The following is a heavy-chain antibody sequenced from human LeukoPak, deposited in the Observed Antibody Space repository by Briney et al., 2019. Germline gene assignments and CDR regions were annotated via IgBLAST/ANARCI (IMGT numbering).Heavy chain of an antibody. CDR3: AKDRGIAAARPYYYYGMDV. V-gene: IGHV3-9*01. J-gene: IGHJ6*02. CDR2: ISWNSGSI. D-gene: IGHD6-13*01. CDR1: GFTFDDYA. Sequence: GRPLRLSCAASGFTFDDYAMHWVRQAPGKGLEWVSGISWNSGSIGYADSVKGRFTISRDNAKNSLYLQMNSLRAEDTALYYCAKDRGIAAARPYYYYGMDVWGQGTTVTVSS.